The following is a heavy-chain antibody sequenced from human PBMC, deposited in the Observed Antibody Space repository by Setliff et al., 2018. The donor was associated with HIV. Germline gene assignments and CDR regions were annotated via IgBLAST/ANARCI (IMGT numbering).Heavy chain of an antibody. D-gene: IGHD6-13*01. V-gene: IGHV1-18*01. CDR3: AREHSTTWPYFDF. J-gene: IGHJ4*02. CDR2: ISGYGGHT. CDR1: GYTFSDYD. Sequence: ASVKVSCKASGYTFSDYDVAWVRQAPGQGLEWMGWISGYGGHTSYAQKIQGRVTMTTDTSTSTAYMELRSLRSDDTAVYFCAREHSTTWPYFDFWGQGTLVTVSS.